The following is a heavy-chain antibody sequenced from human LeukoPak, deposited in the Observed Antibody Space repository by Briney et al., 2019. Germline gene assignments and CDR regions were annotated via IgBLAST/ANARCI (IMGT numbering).Heavy chain of an antibody. V-gene: IGHV3-23*01. CDR3: AKGHSRVSEDRFDY. Sequence: GGPLRLSCGASGFTFSSYAISWVRQAPGKGLEWVSAISGSGGSTYYADSVKGRFTISRDNSKNTLYLQMNSLRAEDTAVYYCAKGHSRVSEDRFDYWGKGTLVTVSS. CDR2: ISGSGGST. D-gene: IGHD6-6*01. J-gene: IGHJ4*02. CDR1: GFTFSSYA.